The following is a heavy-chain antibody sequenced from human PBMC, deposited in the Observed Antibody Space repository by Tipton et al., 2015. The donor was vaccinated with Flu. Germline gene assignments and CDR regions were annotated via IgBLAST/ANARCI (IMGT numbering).Heavy chain of an antibody. CDR2: IYSRGGT. D-gene: IGHD4-23*01. Sequence: TLSLTCTVSGGSISSTKSYWGWIRQPPGKGLEWIGSIYSRGGTYYNPSLKSRVVISVDTSKNQLSLNLRPVTAADTAVYYCARAGDYGGELHFQNWGQGTLITVSS. J-gene: IGHJ1*01. CDR3: ARAGDYGGELHFQN. V-gene: IGHV4-39*07. CDR1: GGSISSTKSY.